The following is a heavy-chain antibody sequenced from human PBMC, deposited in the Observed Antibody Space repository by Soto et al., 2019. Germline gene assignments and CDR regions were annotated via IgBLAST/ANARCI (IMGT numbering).Heavy chain of an antibody. J-gene: IGHJ4*02. CDR2: ISSSSSLI. Sequence: GGSLRLSCAASGFTFRSFSISWVRQAPGKGLEWIAYISSSSSLIYYADSVKGRFTISRDNAKNSVFLQMDSLRAEDTALYYCARETSYGGYAYWGQGTQVTVSS. V-gene: IGHV3-48*04. D-gene: IGHD5-12*01. CDR1: GFTFRSFS. CDR3: ARETSYGGYAY.